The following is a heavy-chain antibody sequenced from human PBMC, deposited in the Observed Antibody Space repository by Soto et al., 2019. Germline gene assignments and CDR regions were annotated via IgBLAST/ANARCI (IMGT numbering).Heavy chain of an antibody. J-gene: IGHJ3*02. CDR1: GFTFSSYW. D-gene: IGHD6-13*01. CDR3: ATPGIAAAAHDAFDI. Sequence: GSLRLSCAASGFTFSSYWMHWVRQAPGKGLVWVSRINSDGSSTSYADSVKGRFTISRDNAKNTLYLQMNSLRAEDTAVYYCATPGIAAAAHDAFDIWGQGTMVTVSS. V-gene: IGHV3-74*01. CDR2: INSDGSST.